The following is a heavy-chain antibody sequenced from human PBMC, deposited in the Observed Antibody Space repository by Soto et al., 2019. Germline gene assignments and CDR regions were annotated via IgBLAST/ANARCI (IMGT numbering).Heavy chain of an antibody. J-gene: IGHJ4*02. D-gene: IGHD3-16*01. V-gene: IGHV3-74*03. CDR1: GLTFSNYW. CDR3: AKDLSWGQCDY. Sequence: GGSLRHSCAGSGLTFSNYWMRWVRQDTEKGLVWVSTINTDGTTTQYADSVKGRFIVTRDNAKNTLYLQMNSLRVEDTAVYFCAKDLSWGQCDYWGQGTLVTVSS. CDR2: INTDGTTT.